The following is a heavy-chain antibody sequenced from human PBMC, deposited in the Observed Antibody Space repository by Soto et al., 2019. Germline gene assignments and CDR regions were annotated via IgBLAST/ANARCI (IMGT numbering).Heavy chain of an antibody. J-gene: IGHJ4*02. V-gene: IGHV3-74*01. CDR1: GFIFKMYW. D-gene: IGHD3-10*01. Sequence: LRLSCAASGFIFKMYWMHWVRQSPGKGLVWISRIYNDGTYSDYADSVRGRFTISRDNVNGTLYLQMNNLRAEDSGLYYCTRGPRPISTGTGAYWGQGTQVTVSS. CDR2: IYNDGTYS. CDR3: TRGPRPISTGTGAY.